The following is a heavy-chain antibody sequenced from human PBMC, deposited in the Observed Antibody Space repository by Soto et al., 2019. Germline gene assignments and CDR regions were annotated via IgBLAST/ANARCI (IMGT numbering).Heavy chain of an antibody. CDR2: IMPIFRTA. CDR1: GGTFSTAA. D-gene: IGHD3-3*02. Sequence: QVQVEQSGAEVKKPGSSVKVSCKASGGTFSTAAISWVRQAPGQGLEWMGGIMPIFRTADYAQKFQGRVPITPDESTSPAYLELRSLSSEDTAIYYCARDQDRPQLGGNYYYVMDVWGQGTTVTVSS. CDR3: ARDQDRPQLGGNYYYVMDV. J-gene: IGHJ6*02. V-gene: IGHV1-69*05.